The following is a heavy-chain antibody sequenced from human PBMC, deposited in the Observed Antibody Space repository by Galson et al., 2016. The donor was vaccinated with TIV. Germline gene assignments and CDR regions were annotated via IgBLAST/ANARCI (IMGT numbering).Heavy chain of an antibody. CDR3: ARDRRYCGNDCYLYYYYGMDV. CDR2: IHTGGNT. J-gene: IGHJ6*02. CDR1: GFPVSDNY. V-gene: IGHV3-66*02. D-gene: IGHD2-21*02. Sequence: SLRLSCAASGFPVSDNYMTWVRRAPGKGLEWVSIIHTGGNTNYADSVRGRFTISRDNAKNTVYLQMSRLRAEDAAVYFCARDRRYCGNDCYLYYYYGMDVWGQGTTVTVSS.